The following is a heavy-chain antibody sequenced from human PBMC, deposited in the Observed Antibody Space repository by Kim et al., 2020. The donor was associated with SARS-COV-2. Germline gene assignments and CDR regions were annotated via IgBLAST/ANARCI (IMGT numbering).Heavy chain of an antibody. CDR3: AKAVSYGAFIVVAGPDY. J-gene: IGHJ4*02. Sequence: VKGRFAISRDNSRNSLYLQMSSLRAEDTAVCYCAKAVSYGAFIVVAGPDYWGQGTLVTVSS. V-gene: IGHV3-23*01. D-gene: IGHD2-15*01.